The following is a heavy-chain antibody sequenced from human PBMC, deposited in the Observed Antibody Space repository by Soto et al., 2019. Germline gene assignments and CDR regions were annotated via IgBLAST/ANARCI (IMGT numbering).Heavy chain of an antibody. V-gene: IGHV1-2*04. J-gene: IGHJ6*02. CDR1: GYTFTGYY. Sequence: ASVKVSCKASGYTFTGYYMHWVRQAPGQGLEWMGWINPNSGGTNYAQKFQGWATMTRDTSISTAYMELSRLRSDDTAVYYCARDRAAAASDYYYYYGMDVWGQGTTVTVSS. CDR2: INPNSGGT. D-gene: IGHD6-13*01. CDR3: ARDRAAAASDYYYYYGMDV.